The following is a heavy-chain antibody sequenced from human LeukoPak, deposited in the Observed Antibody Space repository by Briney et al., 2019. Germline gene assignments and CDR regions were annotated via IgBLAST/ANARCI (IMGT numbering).Heavy chain of an antibody. CDR1: GFTFSSYG. Sequence: SLRLSCAASGFTFSSYGMHWVRQAPGKGLEWVAVIWFDGSNKYYADSVKGRFTISRDNSKKTLHLQMNSLRAEDTAVYYCATHHSETYSRVPFWGQGTLVTVSS. D-gene: IGHD1-26*01. V-gene: IGHV3-33*01. CDR3: ATHHSETYSRVPF. J-gene: IGHJ4*02. CDR2: IWFDGSNK.